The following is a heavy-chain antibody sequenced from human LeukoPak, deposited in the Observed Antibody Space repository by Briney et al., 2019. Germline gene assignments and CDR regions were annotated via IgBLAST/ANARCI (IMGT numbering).Heavy chain of an antibody. V-gene: IGHV1-69*13. J-gene: IGHJ6*03. CDR3: ARALRFLEWLFPDYYYYYMDV. CDR1: GGTFSSYA. D-gene: IGHD3-3*01. CDR2: IIPIFGTA. Sequence: SVKVSCKDSGGTFSSYAISWVRQAPGQGLEWMGGIIPIFGTANYAQKFQGRVTITADESTSTAYMELSSLRSEDTAVYYCARALRFLEWLFPDYYYYYMDVWGKGTTVTVSS.